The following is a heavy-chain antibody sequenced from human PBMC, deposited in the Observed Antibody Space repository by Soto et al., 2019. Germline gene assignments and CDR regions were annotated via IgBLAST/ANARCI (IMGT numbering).Heavy chain of an antibody. D-gene: IGHD5-12*01. V-gene: IGHV4-31*03. CDR1: GGSISSGGYY. Sequence: SETLSLTCTVSGGSISSGGYYRSWIRQHPGKGLEWIGYIYYSGSTYYNPSLKSRVTISVDTSKNQFSLKLSSVTAADTAVYYCATHAKMATSLANAFDIWGQGTMVTVSS. J-gene: IGHJ3*02. CDR2: IYYSGST. CDR3: ATHAKMATSLANAFDI.